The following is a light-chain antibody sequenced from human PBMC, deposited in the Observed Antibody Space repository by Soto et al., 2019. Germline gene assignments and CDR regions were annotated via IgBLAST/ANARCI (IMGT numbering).Light chain of an antibody. CDR1: QSVSSSY. CDR3: HQYGSSSWT. V-gene: IGKV3-20*01. Sequence: VVTQSPGTLSLSPGERATLSCRASQSVSSSYLAWYQQKPGQAPRLLIYGASSRATGIPDRFSGSGSGTDFTLTISRLEPEDFAVYYCHQYGSSSWTFGQGTKVDIK. J-gene: IGKJ1*01. CDR2: GAS.